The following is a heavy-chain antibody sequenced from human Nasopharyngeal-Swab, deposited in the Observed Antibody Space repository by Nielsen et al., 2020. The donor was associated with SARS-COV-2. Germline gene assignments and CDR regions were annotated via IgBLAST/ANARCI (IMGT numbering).Heavy chain of an antibody. V-gene: IGHV4-31*03. D-gene: IGHD3-3*01. CDR1: GASISSVGYY. CDR2: SHYSGST. Sequence: SATLSLTCSVSGASISSVGYYWSWLRQHPGKGLERIGSSHYSGSTYYNPSLKSRVTISVDTSKNQFSLKLSSVTAADTAVYYCARAGDFWSGWSANYYMDVWGKGTTVTVSS. J-gene: IGHJ6*03. CDR3: ARAGDFWSGWSANYYMDV.